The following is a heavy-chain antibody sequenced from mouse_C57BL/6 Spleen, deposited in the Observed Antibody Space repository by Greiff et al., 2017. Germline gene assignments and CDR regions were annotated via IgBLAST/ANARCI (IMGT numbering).Heavy chain of an antibody. Sequence: QVHVKQPGAELVKPGASVKMSCKASGYTFTSYWITWVKQRPGQGLEWIGDIYPGSGSTNYNEKFKSKATLTVDTSSSTAYMQLSSLTSEDSAVYYCARLRLDEGFAYWGQGTLVTVSA. CDR2: IYPGSGST. CDR3: ARLRLDEGFAY. J-gene: IGHJ3*01. V-gene: IGHV1-55*01. CDR1: GYTFTSYW. D-gene: IGHD3-2*02.